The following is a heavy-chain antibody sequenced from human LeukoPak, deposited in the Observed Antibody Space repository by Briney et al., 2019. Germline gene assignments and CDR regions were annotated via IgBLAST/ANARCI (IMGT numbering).Heavy chain of an antibody. CDR1: GYIFTSYD. V-gene: IGHV1-18*01. CDR3: ARDCSSTSCYAADY. Sequence: GASVKVSCKASGYIFTSYDISWVRQAPGQGLEWMGWISAYNGNTNYAQKLQGRVTMTTDTSTSTAYMELRSLRSDDTAVYYCARDCSSTSCYAADYWGQGTLVTVSS. D-gene: IGHD2-2*01. J-gene: IGHJ4*02. CDR2: ISAYNGNT.